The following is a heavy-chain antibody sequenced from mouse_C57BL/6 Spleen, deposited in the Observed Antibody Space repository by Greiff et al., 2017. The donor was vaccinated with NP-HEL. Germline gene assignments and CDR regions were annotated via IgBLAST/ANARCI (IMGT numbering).Heavy chain of an antibody. D-gene: IGHD1-1*01. V-gene: IGHV1-82*01. CDR3: ARSSGSNWYFDV. CDR2: IYPGDGDT. Sequence: QVQLKESGPELVKPGASVKISCKASGYAFSSSWMNWVKQRPGKGLEWIGRIYPGDGDTNYNGKFKGKATLTADKSSSTAYMQLSSLTSEDSAVYFCARSSGSNWYFDVWGTGTTVTVSS. CDR1: GYAFSSSW. J-gene: IGHJ1*03.